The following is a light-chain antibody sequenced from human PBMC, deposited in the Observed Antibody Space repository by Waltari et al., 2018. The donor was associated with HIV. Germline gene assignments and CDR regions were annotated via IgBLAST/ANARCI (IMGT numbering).Light chain of an antibody. Sequence: QSALTQPASVSGSPGQSITISCTGTRSDVGSYNIVSWYQHHPGKAPKLIISEVSKRPSGVSHRFSGSKSGATASLTISGLRTEDEAEYYCSSFTLTKNLLFGGGTTLTVL. J-gene: IGLJ3*02. CDR3: SSFTLTKNLL. V-gene: IGLV2-14*02. CDR2: EVS. CDR1: RSDVGSYNI.